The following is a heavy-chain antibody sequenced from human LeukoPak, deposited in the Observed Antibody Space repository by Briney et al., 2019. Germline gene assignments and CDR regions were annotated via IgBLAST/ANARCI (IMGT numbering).Heavy chain of an antibody. V-gene: IGHV3-74*01. CDR3: ARDLDYKLDY. CDR1: GFTFSSYL. CDR2: INTDGSTT. Sequence: GGSLRLSCAASGFTFSSYLMHWVRQAPGKGLVRVSRINTDGSTTNYADSVKGRFTISRDNAKNTLYLQMNSLRVEDTAVYYCARDLDYKLDYWGQGTLVTVSS. D-gene: IGHD4/OR15-4a*01. J-gene: IGHJ4*02.